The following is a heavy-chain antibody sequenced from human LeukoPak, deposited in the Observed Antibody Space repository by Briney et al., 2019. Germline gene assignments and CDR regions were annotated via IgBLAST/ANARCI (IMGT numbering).Heavy chain of an antibody. Sequence: GGSLRLSCAASGFTFSSYAMNWVRQAPGKGLEWVSVISGSGSYAYYADSVKGRFTISRDNSKNKLYLQMNSLRAEDTALYYCAEEGGGSSNRYFQHWGQGTLVTVSS. V-gene: IGHV3-23*01. D-gene: IGHD2-15*01. CDR2: ISGSGSYA. CDR3: AEEGGGSSNRYFQH. CDR1: GFTFSSYA. J-gene: IGHJ1*01.